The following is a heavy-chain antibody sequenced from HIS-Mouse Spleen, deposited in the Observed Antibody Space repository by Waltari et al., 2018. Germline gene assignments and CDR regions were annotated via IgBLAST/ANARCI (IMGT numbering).Heavy chain of an antibody. CDR2: IDWDDDK. D-gene: IGHD6-6*01. J-gene: IGHJ3*02. CDR1: GFSLSTSGMC. Sequence: QVTLRESGPALVKPTQTLTLTCTFSGFSLSTSGMCVSWIRQPPGKALEWLALIDWDDDKYYSTSLKTRLTISKDTSKNQVVLTMTNMDPVDTATYYCARIRVGSSSSFDAFDIRGQGTMVTVSS. V-gene: IGHV2-70*01. CDR3: ARIRVGSSSSFDAFDI.